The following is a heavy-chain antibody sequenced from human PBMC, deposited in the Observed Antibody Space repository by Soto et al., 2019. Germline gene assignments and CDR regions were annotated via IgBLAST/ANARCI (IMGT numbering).Heavy chain of an antibody. J-gene: IGHJ4*02. CDR1: RYTFTSYA. D-gene: IGHD4-17*01. CDR3: ARGPDYAGYFDY. CDR2: IILPIGTA. V-gene: IGHV1-69*13. Sequence: ASVKVSCKDSRYTFTSYASNSLQQAPGQGLEWMRGIILPIGTANYAQKFQGRVTITADESMTTAYMELSGLRSEDSAVYCCARGPDYAGYFDYWGQGTLVTVPS.